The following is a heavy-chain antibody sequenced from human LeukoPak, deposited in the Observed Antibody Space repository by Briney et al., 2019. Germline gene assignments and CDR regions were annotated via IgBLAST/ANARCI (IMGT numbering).Heavy chain of an antibody. CDR2: ISYGGSNK. CDR1: GFTFSSYA. Sequence: GGSLRLSCAASGFTFSSYAMHWVRQAPGKGLEWVAVISYGGSNKYYADSVKGRFTISRDNSKNTLYLQMNSLRAEDTAVYYCARGARYCSGGSCYPGAFDYWGQGTLVTVSS. J-gene: IGHJ4*02. V-gene: IGHV3-30*04. CDR3: ARGARYCSGGSCYPGAFDY. D-gene: IGHD2-15*01.